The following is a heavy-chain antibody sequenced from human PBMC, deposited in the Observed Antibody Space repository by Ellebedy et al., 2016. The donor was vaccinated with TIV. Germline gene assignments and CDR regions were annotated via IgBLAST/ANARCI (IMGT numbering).Heavy chain of an antibody. CDR2: IDPSDSYT. CDR3: ARHLGSGGDFDY. V-gene: IGHV5-10-1*01. J-gene: IGHJ4*02. Sequence: GESLKISCQGSGYSFTDYWITWVRQVPGKGLEWLGKIDPSDSYTRYSPSFQGHITMSTDKSISVAYLQWSSLQASDTALYYCARHLGSGGDFDYWGQGTLLTVSS. D-gene: IGHD3-10*01. CDR1: GYSFTDYW.